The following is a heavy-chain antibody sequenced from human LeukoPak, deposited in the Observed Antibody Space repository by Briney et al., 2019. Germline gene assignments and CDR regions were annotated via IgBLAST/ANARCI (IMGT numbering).Heavy chain of an antibody. CDR3: ARGQFGDYGFDY. CDR2: IYHNGGT. J-gene: IGHJ4*02. D-gene: IGHD4-17*01. V-gene: IGHV4-34*01. CDR1: GGPFSGFF. Sequence: SETLSLTCGVFGGPFSGFFWIWIRQPPGKGLEWIWEIYHNGGTSYNASLKSRVTISLDTSKRQFSLNLSSVTVADTAVYYCARGQFGDYGFDYWGQGTLVTVSS.